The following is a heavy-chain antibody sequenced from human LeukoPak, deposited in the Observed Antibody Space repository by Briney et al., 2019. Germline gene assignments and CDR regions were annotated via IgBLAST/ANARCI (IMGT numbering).Heavy chain of an antibody. Sequence: ASVKVSCKASGYTFTGHYINWVRQAPGQGLEWMGWINPNSGGTNYAQKFQGRVTMTRDTSITTAYMELSRLRSDDTAVYYCAREEGSGCYDSWGQGTRLTVSS. V-gene: IGHV1-2*02. CDR3: AREEGSGCYDS. J-gene: IGHJ4*02. CDR2: INPNSGGT. D-gene: IGHD6-19*01. CDR1: GYTFTGHY.